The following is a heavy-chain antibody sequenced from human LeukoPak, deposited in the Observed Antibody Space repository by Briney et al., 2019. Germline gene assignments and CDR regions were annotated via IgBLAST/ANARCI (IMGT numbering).Heavy chain of an antibody. V-gene: IGHV6-1*01. Sequence: SQTPSLTCGISGDSVSSNSAAWNWIRQSPSGGLEWLGRTYYRSKWYNNYAVSVKSRITINPDSSKNQVSLQLNSVTPEDTAMYYCAREYSRGRFDYWGQGTLVTVSS. CDR1: GDSVSSNSAA. J-gene: IGHJ4*02. CDR3: AREYSRGRFDY. D-gene: IGHD5-18*01. CDR2: TYYRSKWYN.